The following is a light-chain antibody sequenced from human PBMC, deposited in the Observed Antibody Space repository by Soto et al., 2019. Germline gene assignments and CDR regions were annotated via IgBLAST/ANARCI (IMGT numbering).Light chain of an antibody. V-gene: IGKV3-20*01. CDR2: GAS. CDR1: QSVSSSD. Sequence: EIVMTQSPGTLSVSPGERATLSCRASQSVSSSDLAWYQQKPGQAPRLLIYGASSRATGIPDRFSGSGSGTDFTLTVSRLEPEDFAVYYCLQCGASWTFGQGTKVDIK. CDR3: LQCGASWT. J-gene: IGKJ1*01.